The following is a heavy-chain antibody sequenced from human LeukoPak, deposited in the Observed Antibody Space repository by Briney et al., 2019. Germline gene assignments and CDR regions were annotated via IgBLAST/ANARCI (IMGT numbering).Heavy chain of an antibody. CDR3: ARDLYAAVGDPHLGAFDI. D-gene: IGHD4-17*01. J-gene: IGHJ3*02. CDR2: IWYDGSNK. CDR1: GFTFSSYG. V-gene: IGHV3-33*01. Sequence: GGSLRLSCAASGFTFSSYGMHWVRQAPGKGLEWVAVIWYDGSNKYYADSVKGRFTISRDNSKNTLYLQMNSLRAEDTAVYYCARDLYAAVGDPHLGAFDIWGQGTMVTVSS.